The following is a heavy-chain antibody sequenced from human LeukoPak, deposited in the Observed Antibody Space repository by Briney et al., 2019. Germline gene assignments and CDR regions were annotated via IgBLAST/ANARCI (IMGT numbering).Heavy chain of an antibody. CDR1: GGSFSSYS. J-gene: IGHJ4*02. V-gene: IGHV4-34*01. D-gene: IGHD1-14*01. CDR3: ARGFSGFWEFDS. CDR2: ISDAGNTHTGST. Sequence: SETLSLTCDVSGGSFSSYSWNWIRQPPRKGLEWIAEISDAGNTHTGSTSYSASLKSRVTISVDPPKTPYSLPLSSVPAADAGVYYCARGFSGFWEFDSWGQGTLVTVSS.